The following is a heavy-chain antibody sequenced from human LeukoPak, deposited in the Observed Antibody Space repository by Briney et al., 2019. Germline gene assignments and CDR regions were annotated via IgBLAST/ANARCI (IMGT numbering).Heavy chain of an antibody. CDR3: AKETSSWAYFDY. Sequence: PGGSLTLSCAASGFTFSSYAMSWVRQAPGKGREWGSGISVSGDSTSYADSVKGRFTISRDNSKNTLYLQMNSLRAEDTAVYYCAKETSSWAYFDYWGQGTLVTVSS. CDR2: ISVSGDST. D-gene: IGHD6-13*01. J-gene: IGHJ4*02. V-gene: IGHV3-23*01. CDR1: GFTFSSYA.